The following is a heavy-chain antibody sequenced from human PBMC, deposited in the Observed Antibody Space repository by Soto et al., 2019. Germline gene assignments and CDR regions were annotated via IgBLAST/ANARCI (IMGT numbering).Heavy chain of an antibody. Sequence: GGSLRLSCTASGFTFGDYAMSWFRQAPGKGLEWVGFIRSKAYGGTTEYAASVKGRFTISRDDSKSIAYLQMNSLKTEDTAVYYCTSQYCSGGSCYYYYYMDVWGKGTTVTVSS. CDR3: TSQYCSGGSCYYYYYMDV. CDR2: IRSKAYGGTT. D-gene: IGHD2-15*01. CDR1: GFTFGDYA. J-gene: IGHJ6*03. V-gene: IGHV3-49*03.